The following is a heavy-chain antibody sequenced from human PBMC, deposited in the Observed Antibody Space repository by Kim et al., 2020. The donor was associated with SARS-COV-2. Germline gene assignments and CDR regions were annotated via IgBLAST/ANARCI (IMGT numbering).Heavy chain of an antibody. Sequence: SVKVSCKASGGTFSSYAISWVRQAPGQGLEWMGGIIPIFGTANNAQKFQGRVTITADESTSTAYMELSSLRSEDTAVYYCARDDSSGIGSFDYWGQGTLVTVSS. CDR2: IIPIFGTA. V-gene: IGHV1-69*13. D-gene: IGHD3-22*01. CDR3: ARDDSSGIGSFDY. J-gene: IGHJ4*02. CDR1: GGTFSSYA.